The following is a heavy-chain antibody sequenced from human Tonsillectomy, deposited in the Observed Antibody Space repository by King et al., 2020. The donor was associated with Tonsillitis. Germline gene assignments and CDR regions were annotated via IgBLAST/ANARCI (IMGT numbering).Heavy chain of an antibody. Sequence: TLKESGPTLVKPTQTLTLTCTFSGFSLSTSGVGVGRIRQPPGKALEWLALIYWNDDKRYSPSLKSRLTITKETSKNQVVLTMTNMDPVDTATYYGAQTQGRLRLGELSLYLLGDFDYWGQGTLVTVSS. CDR3: AQTQGRLRLGELSLYLLGDFDY. D-gene: IGHD3-16*02. CDR2: IYWNDDK. V-gene: IGHV2-5*01. J-gene: IGHJ4*02. CDR1: GFSLSTSGVG.